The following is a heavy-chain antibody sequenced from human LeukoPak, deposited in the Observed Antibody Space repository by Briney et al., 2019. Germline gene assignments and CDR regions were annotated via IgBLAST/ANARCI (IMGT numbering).Heavy chain of an antibody. CDR1: GGSFSGYY. D-gene: IGHD2-8*01. J-gene: IGHJ5*02. CDR2: INHSGST. Sequence: PLETLSLTCAVYGGSFSGYYWSWIRQPPGKGLEWIGEINHSGSTNYNPSLKSRVTISVDTSKNQFSLKLSSVTAADTAVYYCAREQSVLMVYAAPFDPWGQGTLVTVSS. CDR3: AREQSVLMVYAAPFDP. V-gene: IGHV4-34*01.